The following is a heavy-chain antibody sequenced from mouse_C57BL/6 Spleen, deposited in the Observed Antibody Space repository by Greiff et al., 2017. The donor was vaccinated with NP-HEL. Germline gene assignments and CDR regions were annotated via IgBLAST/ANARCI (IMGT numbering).Heavy chain of an antibody. J-gene: IGHJ1*03. CDR2: ISYDGSN. CDR3: ARIRDYYGSSYGWYFDV. CDR1: GYSITSGYY. V-gene: IGHV3-6*01. Sequence: EVQLQQSGPGLVKPSQSLSLTCSVTGYSITSGYYWNWIRQFPGNKLEWMGYISYDGSNNYNPSLKNRISITRDTSKNQFFLKLNSVTTEDTATYYCARIRDYYGSSYGWYFDVWGTGTTVTVSS. D-gene: IGHD1-1*01.